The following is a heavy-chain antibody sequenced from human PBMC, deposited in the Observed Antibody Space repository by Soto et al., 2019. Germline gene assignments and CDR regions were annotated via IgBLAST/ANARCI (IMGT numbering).Heavy chain of an antibody. D-gene: IGHD1-7*01. CDR2: ISGSGGST. CDR1: GFTFSSYA. Sequence: GGSLRLSCAASGFTFSSYAMSWVRQAPGKGLEWVSAISGSGGSTYYADSVKGRFTISRDNSKNTLYLQMNSLRAEDTAVYYCAKVLGVGPPVPGTNSPVYYGMDVWGQGTTVTVSS. V-gene: IGHV3-23*01. CDR3: AKVLGVGPPVPGTNSPVYYGMDV. J-gene: IGHJ6*02.